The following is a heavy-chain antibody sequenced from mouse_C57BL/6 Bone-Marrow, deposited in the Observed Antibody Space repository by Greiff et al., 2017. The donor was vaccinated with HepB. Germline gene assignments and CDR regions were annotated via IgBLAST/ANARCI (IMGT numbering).Heavy chain of an antibody. CDR3: ARYYYGYDWYFDV. Sequence: QVQLQQSGAELVKPGASVKLSCKASGYTFTSYWMHWVKQRPGQGLEWIGMIHPNSGSTNYNEKFKSKATLTVDKSSSTAYMQLSSLTSEDSAVYYCARYYYGYDWYFDVWGTGTTVTVSS. V-gene: IGHV1-64*01. CDR1: GYTFTSYW. D-gene: IGHD2-2*01. J-gene: IGHJ1*03. CDR2: IHPNSGST.